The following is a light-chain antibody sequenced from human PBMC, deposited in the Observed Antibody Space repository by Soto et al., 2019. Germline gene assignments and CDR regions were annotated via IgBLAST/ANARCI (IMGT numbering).Light chain of an antibody. CDR1: QSVSSSY. CDR3: LQYGSSPLT. V-gene: IGKV3-20*01. J-gene: IGKJ4*01. CDR2: GAS. Sequence: EIVLTQSPGTLSLSPGERATLSCRASQSVSSSYLAWYQQKPGQAPRLLIYGASSRATGIPDRFSGSGSGTDVPLTISRLEPEDLAVYYCLQYGSSPLTFGGGTKVEIK.